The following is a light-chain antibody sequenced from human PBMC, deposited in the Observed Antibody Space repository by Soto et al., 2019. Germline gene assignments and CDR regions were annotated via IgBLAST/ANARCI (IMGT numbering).Light chain of an antibody. V-gene: IGKV3D-20*02. CDR1: QSVSNNY. Sequence: EIGLTQSPGTLSLSPGERATLSCRASQSVSNNYLAWYQQKPGQAPRLLIYGASNRATGIPDRFSGSGSGTDFTLTISSLEPEDFAVYYCQQRSNWPPTCTFGQGTKVDIK. CDR2: GAS. CDR3: QQRSNWPPTCT. J-gene: IGKJ1*01.